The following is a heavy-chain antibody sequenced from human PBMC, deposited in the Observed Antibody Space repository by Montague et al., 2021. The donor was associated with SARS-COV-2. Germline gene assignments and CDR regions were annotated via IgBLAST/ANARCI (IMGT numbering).Heavy chain of an antibody. Sequence: SETLSLTCAVSGGSFSGYYWCWICQPPRKGLGRVWEISHCGSTNYNPSPYLRSPISIDTSKNKFSLKLSPVTAADTAVYYCASFAYRLLFIASYYGMDVWGQGTTVTVSS. J-gene: IGHJ6*02. V-gene: IGHV4-34*01. CDR2: ISHCGST. D-gene: IGHD2-2*01. CDR1: GGSFSGYY. CDR3: ASFAYRLLFIASYYGMDV.